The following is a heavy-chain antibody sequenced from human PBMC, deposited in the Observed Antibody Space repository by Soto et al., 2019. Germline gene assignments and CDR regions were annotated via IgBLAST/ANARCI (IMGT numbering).Heavy chain of an antibody. Sequence: SGVSLRLSCAASGFTFSSYAVNWVRQAPGKGLEWVSTISGSGGSTYYADSVKGRFTISRDNSKNTLYLQMNSLRAEDTAVYYCAKDQGSSWYEIDYWGQGTLVTVSS. CDR2: ISGSGGST. V-gene: IGHV3-23*01. CDR1: GFTFSSYA. J-gene: IGHJ4*02. CDR3: AKDQGSSWYEIDY. D-gene: IGHD6-13*01.